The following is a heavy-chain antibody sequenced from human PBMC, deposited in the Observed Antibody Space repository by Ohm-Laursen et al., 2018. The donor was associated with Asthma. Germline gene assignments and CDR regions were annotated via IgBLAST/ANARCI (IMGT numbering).Heavy chain of an antibody. J-gene: IGHJ1*01. V-gene: IGHV3-21*01. CDR3: ARIGPEWERPGREYSLHH. D-gene: IGHD1-26*01. Sequence: SLSLSRTASGYTFSRYSIHCVRQIPRKGLERVASISTASSFLYYADSVRSRLTPTRDNARISVYLQMNSLIAEATALYYCARIGPEWERPGREYSLHHWGEGTLVTVSS. CDR2: ISTASSFL. CDR1: GYTFSRYS.